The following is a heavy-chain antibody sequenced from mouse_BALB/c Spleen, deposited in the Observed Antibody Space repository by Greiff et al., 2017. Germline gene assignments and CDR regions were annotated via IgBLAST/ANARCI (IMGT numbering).Heavy chain of an antibody. Sequence: EVQLQQSGAELVKPGASVKLSCTASGFNIKDTYMHWVKQRPEQGLEWIGRIDPANGNTKYDPKFQGKATITADTSSITAYLQLSSLTSEDTAVYYCARGGYYGYYAMDYWGQGTSVTVSS. V-gene: IGHV14-3*02. CDR1: GFNIKDTY. CDR3: ARGGYYGYYAMDY. CDR2: IDPANGNT. D-gene: IGHD1-2*01. J-gene: IGHJ4*01.